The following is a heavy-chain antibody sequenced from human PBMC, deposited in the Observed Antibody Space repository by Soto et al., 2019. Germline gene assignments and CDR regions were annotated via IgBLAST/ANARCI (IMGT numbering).Heavy chain of an antibody. V-gene: IGHV3-48*01. CDR3: ARDGSGSSFPQYGMDV. CDR2: ISSSSSTI. D-gene: IGHD3-10*01. CDR1: GFTFSSYS. J-gene: IGHJ6*02. Sequence: GGSLRLSCAASGFTFSSYSMNWVRQAPGKGLEWVSYISSSSSTIYYADSVKGRFTISRDNAKNSLYLQMNSLRAEDTAVYYCARDGSGSSFPQYGMDVWGQGTTVTVSS.